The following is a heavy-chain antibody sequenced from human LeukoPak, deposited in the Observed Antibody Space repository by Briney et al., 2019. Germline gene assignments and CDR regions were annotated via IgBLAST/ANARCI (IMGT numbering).Heavy chain of an antibody. Sequence: GGSLRLSCAASGFTFSGLWMTWVRQAPGRGLEWVGSIKADGSETFYGDSVKGRFTISRDNAENSLNLQMNNLRSEDTAMYYCARPLFGAISPGYWGQGTLVTVSS. CDR2: IKADGSET. J-gene: IGHJ4*02. CDR3: ARPLFGAISPGY. V-gene: IGHV3-7*01. CDR1: GFTFSGLW. D-gene: IGHD3-10*01.